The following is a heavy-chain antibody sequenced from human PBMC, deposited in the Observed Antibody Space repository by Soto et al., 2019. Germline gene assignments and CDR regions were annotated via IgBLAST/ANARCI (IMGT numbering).Heavy chain of an antibody. V-gene: IGHV4-30-4*01. D-gene: IGHD5-18*01. Sequence: QVQLQESGPGLVKPSQTLSLTCTVSGGSISSGDYYWSWIRQPPGKGLEWIGYVYYSGSTYYYPSIKSRVTIAVDTSKNQFSLKLSSVTAADTAVYYCAHSYGYAGGCDYWGQGTLVTVSS. CDR3: AHSYGYAGGCDY. J-gene: IGHJ4*02. CDR1: GGSISSGDYY. CDR2: VYYSGST.